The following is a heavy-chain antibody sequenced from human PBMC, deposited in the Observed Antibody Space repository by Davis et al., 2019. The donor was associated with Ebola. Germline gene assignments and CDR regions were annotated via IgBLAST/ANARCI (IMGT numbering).Heavy chain of an antibody. CDR3: AKVGRSSSPGYFDY. CDR1: GFTFSSYA. Sequence: GGSLRLSCAASGFTFSSYAMHWVRQAPGKGLEWVAVISYDGSNKYYADSVKGRFTISRDNSKNTLYLQMNSLRAEDTAVYYCAKVGRSSSPGYFDYWGQGTLVTVSS. CDR2: ISYDGSNK. J-gene: IGHJ4*02. V-gene: IGHV3-30-3*01. D-gene: IGHD6-6*01.